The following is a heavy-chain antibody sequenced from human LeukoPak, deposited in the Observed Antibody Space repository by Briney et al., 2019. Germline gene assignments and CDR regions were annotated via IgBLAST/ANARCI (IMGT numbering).Heavy chain of an antibody. CDR2: ISYDGSYK. CDR1: GFTFSSYG. CDR3: AKDRVKISMIVVVHPWGYYHGLDV. J-gene: IGHJ6*02. Sequence: GRSLRLSCAASGFTFSSYGMHWVRQAPGKGLEWVAVISYDGSYKFYADSVKGRFTISRDNSTNTLYLQMNSLRPEDTAVYYCAKDRVKISMIVVVHPWGYYHGLDVWGQGTTVTVSS. D-gene: IGHD3-22*01. V-gene: IGHV3-30*18.